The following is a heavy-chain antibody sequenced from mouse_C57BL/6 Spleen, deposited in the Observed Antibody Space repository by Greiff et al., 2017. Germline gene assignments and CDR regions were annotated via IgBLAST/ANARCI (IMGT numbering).Heavy chain of an antibody. CDR3: ARKGGFITTVVEDWYFDV. D-gene: IGHD1-1*01. V-gene: IGHV3-8*01. J-gene: IGHJ1*03. CDR2: ISYSGST. Sequence: EVQVVESGPGLAKPSQTLSLTCSVTGYSITSDYWNWIRKFPGNKLEYMGYISYSGSTYYNPSLKSRISITRDTSKNQYYLQLNSVTTEDTATYYCARKGGFITTVVEDWYFDVWGTGTTVTVSS. CDR1: GYSITSDY.